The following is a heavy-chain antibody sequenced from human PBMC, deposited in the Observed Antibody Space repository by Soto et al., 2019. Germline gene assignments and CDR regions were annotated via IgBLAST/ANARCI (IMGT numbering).Heavy chain of an antibody. CDR3: ARDRHSYSGSQNWFDP. CDR2: ISAYNGNT. CDR1: GYTFTSYG. J-gene: IGHJ5*02. Sequence: ASVKVSCKASGYTFTSYGISWVRQAPGQGLEWMGWISAYNGNTNYAQKLQGRVTMTTDTSTSTAYMELRSLRSDDTAVYYCARDRHSYSGSQNWFDPWGQGTLVTVS. D-gene: IGHD1-26*01. V-gene: IGHV1-18*01.